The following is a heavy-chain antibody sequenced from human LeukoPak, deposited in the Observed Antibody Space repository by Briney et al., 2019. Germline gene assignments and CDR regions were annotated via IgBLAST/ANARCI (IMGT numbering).Heavy chain of an antibody. CDR3: AKGQYYYGSGSYHAY. J-gene: IGHJ4*02. D-gene: IGHD3-10*01. CDR2: ISGSGGST. CDR1: GFTFSNYA. Sequence: PGGSLRLSCVVSGFTFSNYAMSWVRQAPGKGLEWVSLISGSGGSTYYADSMKGRFTISRDNSKNTLYLQMNSLRAEDTAVYHCAKGQYYYGSGSYHAYLGQGTLVAVSS. V-gene: IGHV3-23*01.